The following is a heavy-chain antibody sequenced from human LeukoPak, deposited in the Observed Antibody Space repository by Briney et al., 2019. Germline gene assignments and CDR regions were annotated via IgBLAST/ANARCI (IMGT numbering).Heavy chain of an antibody. Sequence: TGGSLRLSCAASGFTFSSYWMSWVRQAPGKGLEWVANIKQDGSEKYYVDSVKGRFTISRDNAKNSLYLQMNGLRAEDTAVYYCARVGRRGTYYYMDVWGKGTTVTVSS. J-gene: IGHJ6*03. V-gene: IGHV3-7*01. CDR3: ARVGRRGTYYYMDV. CDR2: IKQDGSEK. CDR1: GFTFSSYW. D-gene: IGHD3-16*01.